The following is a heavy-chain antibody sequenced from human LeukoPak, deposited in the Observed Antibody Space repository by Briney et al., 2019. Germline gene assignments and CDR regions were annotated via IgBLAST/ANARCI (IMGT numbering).Heavy chain of an antibody. Sequence: ASVKVSCMASGGTFSSYAISWVRQAPGQGLEWMGGIIPIFGTANYAQKFQGRVTITADESTSTAYMELSSLRSEDTAVYYCARDPTCSSTSCYIRYYYGMDVWGQGTTVTVSS. J-gene: IGHJ6*02. D-gene: IGHD2-2*02. V-gene: IGHV1-69*13. CDR1: GGTFSSYA. CDR3: ARDPTCSSTSCYIRYYYGMDV. CDR2: IIPIFGTA.